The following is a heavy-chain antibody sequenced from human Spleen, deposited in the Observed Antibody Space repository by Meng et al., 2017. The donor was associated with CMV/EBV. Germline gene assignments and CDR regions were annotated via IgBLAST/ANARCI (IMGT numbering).Heavy chain of an antibody. CDR3: ASSTYSSSSFFIH. CDR1: GFTFRNYY. V-gene: IGHV3-11*01. J-gene: IGHJ4*02. Sequence: AVSGFTFRNYYMSWIRQAPGKGLDWISSISPTGNSKYFADSVRYRFTIYRDNDRSSLYLEMSSLTAEDTAVYFCASSTYSSSSFFIHWGLGTLVTVSS. D-gene: IGHD6-6*01. CDR2: ISPTGNSK.